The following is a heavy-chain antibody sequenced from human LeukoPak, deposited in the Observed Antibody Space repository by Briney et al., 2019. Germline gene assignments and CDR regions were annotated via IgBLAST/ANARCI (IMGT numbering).Heavy chain of an antibody. CDR3: AREAFAQYYYGPGSYSAARYFDL. Sequence: SETLSLTCTVSGGSISSSNWWSWVRQPPGKGLEWIGEIYHSGSTYYNPSLKSRVTISVDTSKNQFSLKLSSVTAADTAVYYCAREAFAQYYYGPGSYSAARYFDLWGRGTLVTVSS. CDR2: IYHSGST. D-gene: IGHD3-10*01. CDR1: GGSISSSNW. J-gene: IGHJ2*01. V-gene: IGHV4-4*02.